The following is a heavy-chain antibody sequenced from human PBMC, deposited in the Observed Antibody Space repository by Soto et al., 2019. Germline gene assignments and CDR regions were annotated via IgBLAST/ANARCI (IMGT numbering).Heavy chain of an antibody. CDR2: IIPIFGTA. J-gene: IGHJ6*02. D-gene: IGHD6-13*01. V-gene: IGHV1-69*06. CDR3: ARAIAAAGSSPSSYYYYGMDG. CDR1: GGTFSSYA. Sequence: AAVKVSCKASGGTFSSYAISWVRQAPGQGLEWMGGIIPIFGTANYAQKFQGRVTITADKSTSTAYMELSSLRSEDTAVYYCARAIAAAGSSPSSYYYYGMDGRGQGTTVTVSS.